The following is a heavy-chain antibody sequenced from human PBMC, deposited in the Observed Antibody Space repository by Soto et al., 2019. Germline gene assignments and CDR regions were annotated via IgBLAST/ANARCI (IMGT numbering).Heavy chain of an antibody. CDR2: ISGSGGST. J-gene: IGHJ4*02. CDR1: GFTFSSYA. CDR3: AKDFRKRIAVAGIYFDY. Sequence: EVQLLESGGGLVQPGGSLRLSCAASGFTFSSYAMSWVRQAPGKGLEWVSAISGSGGSTYYADSVKGRFTISRDNSKNTLYLQMNSLRAEDTAVYYCAKDFRKRIAVAGIYFDYWGQVTLVTVSS. D-gene: IGHD6-19*01. V-gene: IGHV3-23*01.